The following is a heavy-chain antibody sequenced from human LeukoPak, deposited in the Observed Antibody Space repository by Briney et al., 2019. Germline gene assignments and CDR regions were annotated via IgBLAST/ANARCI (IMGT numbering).Heavy chain of an antibody. V-gene: IGHV3-53*01. CDR2: IYSGGST. Sequence: GGSLRLACAASGFTVISNYMSWVRQAPGKGLEWVSLIYSGGSTYYADSVRGRFTVSRDNSKNTLCLQMNSLRAEDTAVYYCATTRYDAFDIWGQGTMVTVSS. J-gene: IGHJ3*02. CDR1: GFTVISNY. CDR3: ATTRYDAFDI. D-gene: IGHD4-17*01.